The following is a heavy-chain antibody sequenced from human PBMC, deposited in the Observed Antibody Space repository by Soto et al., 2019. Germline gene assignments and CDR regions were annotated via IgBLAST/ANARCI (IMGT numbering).Heavy chain of an antibody. CDR2: ISYDGSNK. V-gene: IGHV3-30*18. J-gene: IGHJ6*02. CDR1: GFTFSSYV. CDR3: AKDLEGYCSSTSCYTYFGLDV. D-gene: IGHD2-2*01. Sequence: GGSLRLSCAASGFTFSSYVMHWVRQAPGKGLEWVAVISYDGSNKYYADSVKGRFTISRDNSEHTLFLQMNSLRPEDTAVYYCAKDLEGYCSSTSCYTYFGLDVWGQGTTVTVSS.